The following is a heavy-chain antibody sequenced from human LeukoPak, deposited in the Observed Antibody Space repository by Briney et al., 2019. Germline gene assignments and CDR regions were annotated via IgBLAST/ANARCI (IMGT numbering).Heavy chain of an antibody. CDR1: GFTFSSYG. CDR2: ISYDGSNK. V-gene: IGHV3-30*18. Sequence: GGSMRLSCAASGFTFSSYGMHWVRQAPGKGLEWVAVISYDGSNKYYADSVKGRFTISRDNSKNTLYLQMNSLRAEDTAVYYCAKEIEWLRLRVLDYWGQGTLVTVSS. D-gene: IGHD5-12*01. CDR3: AKEIEWLRLRVLDY. J-gene: IGHJ4*02.